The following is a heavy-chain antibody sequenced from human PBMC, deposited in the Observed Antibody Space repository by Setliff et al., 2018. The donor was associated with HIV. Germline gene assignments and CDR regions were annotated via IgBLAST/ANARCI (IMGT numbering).Heavy chain of an antibody. J-gene: IGHJ3*02. CDR3: AKGIEMATIMSAFDI. Sequence: LRLSCAASGLNFNRYAMNWVRQTPGKGLEWVSYISVSSANIQYADSVRGRFTVSRDNSKNTLYLQLNSLRAEDTAVYYCAKGIEMATIMSAFDIWGQGTMVTVSS. CDR2: ISVSSANI. V-gene: IGHV3-48*01. D-gene: IGHD5-12*01. CDR1: GLNFNRYA.